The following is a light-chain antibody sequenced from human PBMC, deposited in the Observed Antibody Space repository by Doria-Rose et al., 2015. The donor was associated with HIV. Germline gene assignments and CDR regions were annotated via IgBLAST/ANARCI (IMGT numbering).Light chain of an antibody. CDR2: AAS. CDR3: QQTYSSPPWT. Sequence: DIQMTQSPSSLSASIGDRVTITCRASQTVSTYLNWFQQEPGKAPKLLIYAASRLQSGVQSRFSGSGSGTDFTLTISGLQPGDFATYYCQQTYSSPPWTFGQGTKVEMK. J-gene: IGKJ1*01. CDR1: QTVSTY. V-gene: IGKV1-39*01.